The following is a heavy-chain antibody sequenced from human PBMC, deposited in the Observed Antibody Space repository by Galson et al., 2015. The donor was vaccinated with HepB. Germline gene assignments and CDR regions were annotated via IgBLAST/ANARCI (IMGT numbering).Heavy chain of an antibody. V-gene: IGHV3-30*18. D-gene: IGHD1-14*01. Sequence: SLRLSCAASGFTFSSYGMHWVRQAPGKGLEWLTFISYDESNKYYADSVKGRFTISRDNSNNTLYLQMNSLITDDTAVYYCAKGAGFLDAWGKGTTVTVSS. CDR2: ISYDESNK. CDR1: GFTFSSYG. J-gene: IGHJ6*04. CDR3: AKGAGFLDA.